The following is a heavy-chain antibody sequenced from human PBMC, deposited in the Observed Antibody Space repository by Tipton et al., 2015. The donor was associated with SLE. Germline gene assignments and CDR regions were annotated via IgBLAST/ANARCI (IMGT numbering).Heavy chain of an antibody. Sequence: QLVQSGAEVKRPGSSVKVSCKASAGTFSRYAISWVRQAPGQGLEWMGRIIPFFGTPIYAQNFQGRVAITADESTTTAYMELRSLRSDDTAVYYCARGNFWSGYSLDYWGQGTMVTVSS. D-gene: IGHD3-3*01. CDR2: IIPFFGTP. V-gene: IGHV1-69*18. J-gene: IGHJ4*03. CDR3: ARGNFWSGYSLDY. CDR1: AGTFSRYA.